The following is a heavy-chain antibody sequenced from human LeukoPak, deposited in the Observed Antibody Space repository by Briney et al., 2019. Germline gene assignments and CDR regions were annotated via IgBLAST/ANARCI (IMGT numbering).Heavy chain of an antibody. CDR1: GFTFTSYW. J-gene: IGHJ4*02. D-gene: IGHD5-12*01. V-gene: IGHV3-74*01. CDR3: ARSSTSGYDRIDFDY. Sequence: GGSLRLSCAASGFTFTSYWMHWVRQAPGKGLVWVSRINSDGSSTSYADSVKGRFTISRDNAKKTLFLQMNSLRAEDTAAYYCARSSTSGYDRIDFDYWGQGTLVTVSS. CDR2: INSDGSST.